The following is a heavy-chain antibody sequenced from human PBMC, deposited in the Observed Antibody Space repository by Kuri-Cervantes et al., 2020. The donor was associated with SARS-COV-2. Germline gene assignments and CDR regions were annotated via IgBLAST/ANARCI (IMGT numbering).Heavy chain of an antibody. J-gene: IGHJ6*03. CDR2: ISSSSSTI. Sequence: GESLKISCAASGFIFSSHSMNWVRQAPGKGLEWVSYISSSSSTIYYADSVKGRFTISRDNAKNSLYLQMNSLRAEDTAVYYCARASGYDFWSGYNYYYYYMDVWGKGTTVTVSS. CDR3: ARASGYDFWSGYNYYYYYMDV. V-gene: IGHV3-48*01. D-gene: IGHD3-3*01. CDR1: GFIFSSHS.